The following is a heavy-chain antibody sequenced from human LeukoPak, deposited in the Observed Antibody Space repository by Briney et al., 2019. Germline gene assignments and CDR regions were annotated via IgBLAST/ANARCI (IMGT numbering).Heavy chain of an antibody. CDR1: GYTFTSYY. Sequence: ASVKVSCKASGYTFTSYYMHWVRQAPGQGLEWMGIINPSGGSTSYAQKFQGRVTMTRDMSTSTVYMELSSLRSEDTAVYYCARGRATEYYDSSGYYLDYWGQGTLVTVSS. CDR3: ARGRATEYYDSSGYYLDY. V-gene: IGHV1-46*01. J-gene: IGHJ4*02. D-gene: IGHD3-22*01. CDR2: INPSGGST.